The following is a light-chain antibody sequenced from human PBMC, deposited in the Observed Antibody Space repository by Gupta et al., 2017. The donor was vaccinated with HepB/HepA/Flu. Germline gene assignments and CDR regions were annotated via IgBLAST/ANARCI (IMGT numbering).Light chain of an antibody. V-gene: IGKV3D-20*01. CDR1: QSVSHSY. CDR2: DAS. CDR3: QHEGNPPQT. Sequence: EIVLTQSPAILSLSPGDRATLSCGASQSVSHSYVAWYQHKPGLAPRLLIHDASTRATGIPDRFGGSKSGTKFTLTISRREPEDFAVYCCQHEGNPPQTFGHGTKVEFK. J-gene: IGKJ3*01.